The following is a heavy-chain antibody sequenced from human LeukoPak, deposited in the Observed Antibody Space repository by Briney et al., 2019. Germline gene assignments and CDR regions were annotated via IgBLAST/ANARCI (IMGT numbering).Heavy chain of an antibody. CDR2: FDPEDGET. CDR3: ATDSYQRGGGYYRS. J-gene: IGHJ5*02. CDR1: GYTLTELS. D-gene: IGHD3-3*01. V-gene: IGHV1-24*01. Sequence: ASVKVSCKVSGYTLTELSMHWVRQAPGKGLEWMGGFDPEDGETIYAQKFQGRLTMTEDTSTDTAYMELSSLRSEDTAVYYCATDSYQRGGGYYRSWGQGTLVTVSS.